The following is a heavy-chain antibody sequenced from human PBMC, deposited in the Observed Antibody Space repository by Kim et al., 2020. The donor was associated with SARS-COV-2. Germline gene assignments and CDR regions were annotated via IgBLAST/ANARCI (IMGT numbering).Heavy chain of an antibody. CDR3: TTPNATVVTGEDY. CDR1: GFTFSGSA. CDR2: IRSKANSHAT. V-gene: IGHV3-73*01. Sequence: GGSLRLSCAASGFTFSGSAMHWVRQASGKGLEWVGRIRSKANSHATAYAASVKGRFTISRDDSKNTAYLQMNSLKTEDTAVYYCTTPNATVVTGEDYWGQGTLVTVSS. D-gene: IGHD4-17*01. J-gene: IGHJ4*02.